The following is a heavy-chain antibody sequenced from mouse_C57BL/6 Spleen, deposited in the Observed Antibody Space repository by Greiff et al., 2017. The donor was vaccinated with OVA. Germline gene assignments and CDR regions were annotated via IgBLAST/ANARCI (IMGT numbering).Heavy chain of an antibody. CDR1: GYTFTDYY. CDR3: ARAYYYGSSSAWFAY. D-gene: IGHD1-1*01. J-gene: IGHJ3*01. V-gene: IGHV1-26*01. Sequence: VQLQQSGPELVKPGASVKISCKASGYTFTDYYMNWVKQSHGQSLEWIGIINPNNGGTSYNEKFKGKATLTVDKSSSTAYMELRSLTSEDSAVYDCARAYYYGSSSAWFAYWGQGTLVTVSA. CDR2: INPNNGGT.